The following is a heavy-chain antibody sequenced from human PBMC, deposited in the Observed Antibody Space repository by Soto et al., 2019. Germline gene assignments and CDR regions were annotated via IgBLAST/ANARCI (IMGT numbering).Heavy chain of an antibody. V-gene: IGHV3-33*01. J-gene: IGHJ6*02. CDR3: ARGVDYYYRMDV. CDR2: IWYDGSNK. CDR1: GFTFSSYG. Sequence: QVQLVESGGGVVQPGRSLRLSCAASGFTFSSYGMHWVRQAPGKGLEWVAVIWYDGSNKYYADSVKGRFTISRDNSKNTLYLQMNSLRAEETAVYYCARGVDYYYRMDVWGQGTTVTVSS.